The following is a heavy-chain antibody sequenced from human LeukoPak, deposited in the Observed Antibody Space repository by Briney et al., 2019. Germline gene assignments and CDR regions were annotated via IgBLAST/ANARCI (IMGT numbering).Heavy chain of an antibody. V-gene: IGHV3-74*01. CDR3: AKSAYFGELLSQFDY. CDR2: INSDGSNT. J-gene: IGHJ4*02. CDR1: GFTFSSYW. D-gene: IGHD3-10*01. Sequence: QTGGSLRLSCAASGFTFSSYWMHWVRQVPGKGLVWVSRINSDGSNTRYADSVKGRFTISRDNSKNSLYLQMNSLRTEDTALYYCAKSAYFGELLSQFDYWGQGTLVTVSS.